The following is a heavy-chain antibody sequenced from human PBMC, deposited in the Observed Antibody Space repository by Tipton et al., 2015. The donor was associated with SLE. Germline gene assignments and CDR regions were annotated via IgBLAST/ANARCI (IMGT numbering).Heavy chain of an antibody. V-gene: IGHV4-34*01. Sequence: TLSLTCAVYGGSFSGYYWSWIRQPPGKGLEWIGEINHSGSTNYNPSLKSRVTISVDTSKNQFSLKLSSVTAADTAVYYCAVRDFWSPKGALDIWGQGTMVTVSS. CDR2: INHSGST. CDR3: AVRDFWSPKGALDI. J-gene: IGHJ3*02. D-gene: IGHD3-3*01. CDR1: GGSFSGYY.